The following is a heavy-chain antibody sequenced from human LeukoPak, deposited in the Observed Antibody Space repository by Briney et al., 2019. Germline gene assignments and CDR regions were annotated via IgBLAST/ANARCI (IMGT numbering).Heavy chain of an antibody. Sequence: GGSLRLSCAASGFSLSNYWMSWVRQAPGKGLEWVANINQDGSDKYYVDSVMGRFTISKDNAKNSVYLQMNSLRPEDTAIYYCAWYGVTHGLDVWGQGTTVTDSS. CDR2: INQDGSDK. D-gene: IGHD3-10*01. J-gene: IGHJ6*02. V-gene: IGHV3-7*01. CDR3: AWYGVTHGLDV. CDR1: GFSLSNYW.